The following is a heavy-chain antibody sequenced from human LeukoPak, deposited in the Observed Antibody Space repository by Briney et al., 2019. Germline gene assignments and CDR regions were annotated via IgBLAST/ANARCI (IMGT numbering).Heavy chain of an antibody. CDR3: AXIGHDXYXXFDF. Sequence: SETLSLTCTVSGGSISSSSYYWGWIRQPPGKGLEWIGSIYYSGSTYYNPSLKSRVTISVDTSKNQFSLKLSSVTAEDTAIYYCAXIGHDXYXXFDFWGNGNLITVSS. D-gene: IGHD1-1*01. V-gene: IGHV4-39*07. CDR1: GGSISSSSYY. J-gene: IGHJ4*01. CDR2: IYYSGST.